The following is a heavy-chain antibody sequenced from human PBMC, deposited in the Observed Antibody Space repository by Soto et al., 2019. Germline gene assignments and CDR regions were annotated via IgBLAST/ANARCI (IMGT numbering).Heavy chain of an antibody. J-gene: IGHJ6*02. V-gene: IGHV3-73*01. CDR3: TRREVLDDGMDV. CDR2: IRSKANSYAT. Sequence: PGGSLRLSCAASGFTFDDYAMHWVRQASGKGLEWVGRIRSKANSYATAYAASVKGRFTISRDDSKNTAYLQMNSLKTEDTAVYYCTRREVLDDGMDVWGQGTTVTVSS. D-gene: IGHD1-1*01. CDR1: GFTFDDYA.